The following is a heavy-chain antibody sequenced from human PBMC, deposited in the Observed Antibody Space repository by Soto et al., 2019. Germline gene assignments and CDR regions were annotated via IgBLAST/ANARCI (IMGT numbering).Heavy chain of an antibody. Sequence: QVQLVQSGPEVKKPGASVTLSCKASGYNFNNYGISWVRQAPGQGLEWMGWISGNNGNTKYGQKFQGRVSSTTDSSTSKAYMGMRSLRSDDTADYYCVRRVVTTLDDAFDIWGPGTRVTVSS. J-gene: IGHJ3*02. CDR3: VRRVVTTLDDAFDI. CDR1: GYNFNNYG. CDR2: ISGNNGNT. D-gene: IGHD2-21*02. V-gene: IGHV1-18*01.